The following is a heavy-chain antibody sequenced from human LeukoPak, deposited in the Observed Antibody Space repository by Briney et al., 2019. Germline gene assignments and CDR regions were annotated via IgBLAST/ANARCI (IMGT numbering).Heavy chain of an antibody. Sequence: PGGSLRLSCAASGFTVSSNYMSWVRQAPGKGLEWVSAISGSGGSTYYADSVKGRFTISRDNSKNTLYLQMNSLRAEDTAVYYCAKDERGYSGYEIFDYWGQGTLVTVSS. CDR2: ISGSGGST. V-gene: IGHV3-23*01. J-gene: IGHJ4*02. D-gene: IGHD5-12*01. CDR1: GFTVSSNY. CDR3: AKDERGYSGYEIFDY.